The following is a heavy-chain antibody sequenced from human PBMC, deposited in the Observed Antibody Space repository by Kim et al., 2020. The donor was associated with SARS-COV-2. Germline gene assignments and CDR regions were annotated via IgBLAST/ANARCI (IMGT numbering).Heavy chain of an antibody. J-gene: IGHJ4*02. D-gene: IGHD6-13*01. CDR3: AEEESSNWSFFDY. CDR1: GFTFSSYA. V-gene: IGHV3-23*01. CDR2: VSGSGGST. Sequence: GGSLRLSCAVSGFTFSSYAMSWVRQAPGKGPEWVSLVSGSGGSTYNADSVTGRLAISRDNSKKTLYLQMNSLSAEDTALYYCAEEESSNWSFFDYWGQGTLVTVSS.